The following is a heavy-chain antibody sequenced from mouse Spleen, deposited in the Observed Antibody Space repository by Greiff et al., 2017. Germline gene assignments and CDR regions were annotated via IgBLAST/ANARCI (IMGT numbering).Heavy chain of an antibody. V-gene: IGHV5-16*01. J-gene: IGHJ2*01. CDR3: AREGDYYGSSYGYFDY. Sequence: EVKLVESEGGLVQPGSSMKLSCTASGFTFSDYYMAWVRQVPEKGLEWVANINYDGSSTYYLDSLKSRFIISRDNAKNILYLQMSSLKSEDTATYYCAREGDYYGSSYGYFDYWGQGTTLTVSS. CDR2: INYDGSST. CDR1: GFTFSDYY. D-gene: IGHD1-1*01.